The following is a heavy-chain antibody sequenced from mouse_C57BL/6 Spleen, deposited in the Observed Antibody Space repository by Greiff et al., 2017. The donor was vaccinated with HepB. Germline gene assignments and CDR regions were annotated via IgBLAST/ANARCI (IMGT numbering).Heavy chain of an antibody. D-gene: IGHD1-1*01. CDR2: IHPNSGST. V-gene: IGHV1-64*01. J-gene: IGHJ4*01. CDR1: GYTFTSYW. CDR3: ARSAGSNYYAMDY. Sequence: VQLQQSGAELVKPGASVKLSCKASGYTFTSYWMHWVKQRPGQGLEWIGMIHPNSGSTNYNEKFKSKATLTVDKSSSTAYMQLSSLTSEDSAVYHCARSAGSNYYAMDYWGQGTSVTVSS.